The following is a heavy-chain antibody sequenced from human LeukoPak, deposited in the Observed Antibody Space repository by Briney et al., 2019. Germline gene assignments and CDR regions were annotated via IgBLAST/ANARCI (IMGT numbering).Heavy chain of an antibody. CDR2: IYYSGST. Sequence: SETLSLTCTVSGGSISSYYWSWIRQPPGKGLEWIGYIYYSGSTNYTPSLKSRVTISVDTSKNQFSLKLSSVTAADTAVYYCARTRYFDWLLSQDWGAFDIWGQGTMVTVSS. J-gene: IGHJ3*02. V-gene: IGHV4-59*08. CDR3: ARTRYFDWLLSQDWGAFDI. D-gene: IGHD3-9*01. CDR1: GGSISSYY.